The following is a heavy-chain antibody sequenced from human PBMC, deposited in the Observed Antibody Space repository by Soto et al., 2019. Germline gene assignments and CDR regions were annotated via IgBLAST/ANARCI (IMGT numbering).Heavy chain of an antibody. V-gene: IGHV3-48*04. Sequence: GGSLRLSCAASGFTFSSYSMNWVRQAPGKGLEWVSYISSSSSTIYYADSVKGRFTISRDNAKNSLYLQMNSLRAEDTAVYYCASAAPPWGSDDAFDIWGQGTMVTVSS. CDR2: ISSSSSTI. CDR1: GFTFSSYS. CDR3: ASAAPPWGSDDAFDI. D-gene: IGHD7-27*01. J-gene: IGHJ3*02.